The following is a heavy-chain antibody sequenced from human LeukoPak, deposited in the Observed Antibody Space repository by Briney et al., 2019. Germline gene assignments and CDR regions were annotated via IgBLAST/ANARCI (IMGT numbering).Heavy chain of an antibody. CDR3: ASGRDIAVAGPGGYFDY. J-gene: IGHJ4*02. D-gene: IGHD6-19*01. Sequence: GGSLRLSCAASGFIFSDYHMNWIRQAPGKGLEWVSYISPGGDIIYSADYVKGRFTISRDNAKNSLFLQMNSLTAEDTAVYYCASGRDIAVAGPGGYFDYWGQGTLVTVSS. CDR1: GFIFSDYH. V-gene: IGHV3-11*01. CDR2: ISPGGDII.